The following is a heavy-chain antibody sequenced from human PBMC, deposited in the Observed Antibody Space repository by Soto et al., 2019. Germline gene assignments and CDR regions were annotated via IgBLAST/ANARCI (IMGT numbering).Heavy chain of an antibody. CDR3: ATTMIVVVTTGLDY. CDR2: FDPEDGET. D-gene: IGHD3-22*01. J-gene: IGHJ4*02. V-gene: IGHV1-24*01. Sequence: ASVKVSCKVSGYTLTELSMHWVRQAPGKGLEWMGGFDPEDGETIYAQKFQGRVTMTEDTSTDTAYMELSSLRSEDTAVYYCATTMIVVVTTGLDYWGQGTLVTVSS. CDR1: GYTLTELS.